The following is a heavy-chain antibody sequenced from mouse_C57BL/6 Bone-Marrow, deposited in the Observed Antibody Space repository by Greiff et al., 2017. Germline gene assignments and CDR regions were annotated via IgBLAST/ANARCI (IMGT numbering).Heavy chain of an antibody. V-gene: IGHV14-3*01. Sequence: EVKVVESVAELVRPGASVKLSCTASGFNIKNTSMHWVKQRPEQGLEWIGRIYPANGSTKYAPKFQGKATITADTSSNTAYLQLSSLTSEDTAIYYCARAERLWFPWFAYWGQGTLVTVSA. CDR2: IYPANGST. D-gene: IGHD2-2*01. J-gene: IGHJ3*01. CDR3: ARAERLWFPWFAY. CDR1: GFNIKNTS.